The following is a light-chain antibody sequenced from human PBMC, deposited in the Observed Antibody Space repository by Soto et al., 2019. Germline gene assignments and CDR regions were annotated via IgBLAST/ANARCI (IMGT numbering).Light chain of an antibody. J-gene: IGKJ2*01. CDR3: HQYDTYPYT. Sequence: DIQLTQSPSTLSASIGDRVTITCRASQSVNTWLAWYQQKPGKAPKLVIYKASTLESGVPSRFSGSGSGTEFTLAISSLQPDDFATYYCHQYDTYPYTFGQGTKLDVK. CDR1: QSVNTW. V-gene: IGKV1-5*03. CDR2: KAS.